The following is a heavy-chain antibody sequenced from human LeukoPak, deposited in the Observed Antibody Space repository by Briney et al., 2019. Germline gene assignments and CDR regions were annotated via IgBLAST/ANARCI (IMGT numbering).Heavy chain of an antibody. CDR2: ISHTAST. Sequence: KSSETLSLTCTVSGGSMSHHWSWIRQSPGKGLEWIGYISHTASTNYNPSLKSRVTLSIDTSKSQLSFQLTSVTAADTAVYYCASEQTIFGFYWGQGTLVTVSS. J-gene: IGHJ4*02. V-gene: IGHV4-59*11. CDR1: GGSMSHH. D-gene: IGHD3-3*01. CDR3: ASEQTIFGFY.